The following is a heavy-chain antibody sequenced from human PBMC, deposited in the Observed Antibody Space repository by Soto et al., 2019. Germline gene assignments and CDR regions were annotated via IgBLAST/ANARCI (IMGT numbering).Heavy chain of an antibody. CDR2: IYYSGST. V-gene: IGHV4-39*02. Sequence: SETLSLTCTVSGGSINSTFYYRGWIRQPPGKGLEWIGSIYYSGSTSYNPSLESRVTISVDTSKNQFSLKLSSVTAADTAIYYCARVYYYDSSGLHFFNYWGQGTLVTVSS. D-gene: IGHD3-22*01. CDR3: ARVYYYDSSGLHFFNY. J-gene: IGHJ4*02. CDR1: GGSINSTFYY.